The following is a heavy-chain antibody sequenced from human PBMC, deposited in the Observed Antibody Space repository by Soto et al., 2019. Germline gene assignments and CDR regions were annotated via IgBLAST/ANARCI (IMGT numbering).Heavy chain of an antibody. CDR1: GFTFSSYG. CDR2: ISSSKTT. D-gene: IGHD5-18*01. CDR3: VGDQDVHTPMVHGNY. Sequence: GGSLRLSCAASGFTFSSYGMHWVRQAPGKGLEWLSYISSSKTTYADSVKGRFTISRDNAKNSVYLQMNSLRDEDTAVYYCVGDQDVHTPMVHGNYWGRGTRVTVSS. J-gene: IGHJ4*02. V-gene: IGHV3-48*02.